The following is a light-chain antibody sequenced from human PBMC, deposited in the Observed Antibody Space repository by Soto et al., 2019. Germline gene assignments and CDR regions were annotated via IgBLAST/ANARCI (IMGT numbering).Light chain of an antibody. CDR2: DAS. V-gene: IGKV3-11*01. CDR1: QSFSDY. Sequence: EIVLTQSPATLSLSPGERATLSCRASQSFSDYLAWYQQKPGQAPRLLIYDASRRATGIPARFSGSGSGTDFTLTITSLEPEDFAVYYCQQRGNWPLTFGQGTRLEIK. J-gene: IGKJ5*01. CDR3: QQRGNWPLT.